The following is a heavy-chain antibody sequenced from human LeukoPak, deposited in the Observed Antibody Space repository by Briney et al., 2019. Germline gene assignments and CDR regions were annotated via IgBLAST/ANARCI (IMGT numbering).Heavy chain of an antibody. Sequence: GGSLRLSCAASGFIISSYEMNWVRQAPGKGLEWVSHISSSGETKTYADSVQGRFTISRDNAKNSLFLQMNSLRAEDTAIYYCVRDHYGTSLDWGQGTLVTVSS. CDR1: GFIISSYE. CDR3: VRDHYGTSLD. D-gene: IGHD1-1*01. CDR2: ISSSGETK. J-gene: IGHJ4*02. V-gene: IGHV3-48*03.